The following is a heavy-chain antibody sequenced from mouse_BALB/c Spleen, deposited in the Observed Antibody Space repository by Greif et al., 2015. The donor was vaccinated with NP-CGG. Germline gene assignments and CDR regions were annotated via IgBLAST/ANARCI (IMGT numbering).Heavy chain of an antibody. Sequence: EVKLMESGPGLVKPSQSLSLTCTVTGYSITSDYTWNWIRQFPGNKLEWMGYISYSGSTSYNPSLKSRISITRDTSKNQFFLQLNSVTTEDTATYYCARSSWVWFAYWGQGTLVTVSA. V-gene: IGHV3-2*02. CDR1: GYSITSDYT. J-gene: IGHJ3*01. CDR2: ISYSGST. CDR3: ARSSWVWFAY. D-gene: IGHD3-1*01.